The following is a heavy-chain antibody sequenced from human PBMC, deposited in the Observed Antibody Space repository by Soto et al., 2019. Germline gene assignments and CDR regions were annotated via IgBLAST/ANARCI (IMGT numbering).Heavy chain of an antibody. J-gene: IGHJ6*02. V-gene: IGHV4-34*01. CDR3: ARGLHCGGDCYSDYYYYYGMDV. Sequence: SETLSLTCAVHGGSFSGYYWRWIRQPLGKGLEWIGEINHSGSTNYSPSLKSRVTISVDTSKNQFSLKLSSVTAADTAVYYCARGLHCGGDCYSDYYYYYGMDVWGQGTTVT. CDR1: GGSFSGYY. CDR2: INHSGST. D-gene: IGHD2-21*02.